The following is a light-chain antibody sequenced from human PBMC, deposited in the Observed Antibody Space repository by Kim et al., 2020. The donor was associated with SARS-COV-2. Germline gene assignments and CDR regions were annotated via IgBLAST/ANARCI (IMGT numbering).Light chain of an antibody. V-gene: IGKV3-11*01. J-gene: IGKJ4*01. Sequence: LSPGERATLSCRASQSVSSYLAWYQQKPGQAPRLLIYDASNRATGIPARFSGSGSGTDFTLTISSLESEDFAVYYCQQRSNWPFTFGGGTKVDIK. CDR3: QQRSNWPFT. CDR2: DAS. CDR1: QSVSSY.